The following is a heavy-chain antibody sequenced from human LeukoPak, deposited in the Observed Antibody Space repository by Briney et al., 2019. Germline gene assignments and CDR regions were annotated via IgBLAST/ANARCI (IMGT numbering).Heavy chain of an antibody. J-gene: IGHJ4*02. V-gene: IGHV3-30*18. Sequence: GGSLRLSCAASGFTFSGYGMHWVRQGPGKGLEWVAVISYDGSNIYYADSVRGRFTISRDNSKNTLYLQMNSLRAEDTAVYYCAKDRSSSWSFDYWGQGTLVTVSS. CDR3: AKDRSSSWSFDY. CDR2: ISYDGSNI. D-gene: IGHD6-13*01. CDR1: GFTFSGYG.